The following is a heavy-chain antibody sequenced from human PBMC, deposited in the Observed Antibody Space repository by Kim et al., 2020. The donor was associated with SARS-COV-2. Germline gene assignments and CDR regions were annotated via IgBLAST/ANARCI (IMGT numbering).Heavy chain of an antibody. D-gene: IGHD1-1*01. CDR2: GST. J-gene: IGHJ4*02. V-gene: IGHV4-61*07. CDR3: ARLQGTYDY. Sequence: GSTNYIPSLKSRVTISVDTSKNQFSLKLSSVTAADTAVYYCARLQGTYDYWGQGTLVTVSS.